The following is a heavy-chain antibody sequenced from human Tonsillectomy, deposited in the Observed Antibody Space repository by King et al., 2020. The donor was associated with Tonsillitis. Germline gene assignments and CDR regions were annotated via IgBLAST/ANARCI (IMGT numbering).Heavy chain of an antibody. V-gene: IGHV4-39*01. Sequence: QLQGSGPGLVKPSETLSLTCTVSGGSISSTSFYWGWIRQPPGKGLEWIGSILYSGSTYYDPSLKSRVTISVDTSKNQFSLKLSSVTAADTAVYYCARHRLLNWFDRWGKGTLVTVSS. J-gene: IGHJ5*02. CDR1: GGSISSTSFY. CDR2: ILYSGST. D-gene: IGHD2/OR15-2a*01. CDR3: ARHRLLNWFDR.